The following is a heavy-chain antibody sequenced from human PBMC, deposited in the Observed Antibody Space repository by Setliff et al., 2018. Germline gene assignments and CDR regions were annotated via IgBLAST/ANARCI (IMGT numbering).Heavy chain of an antibody. CDR1: GDSISDYH. Sequence: ETLSLTCRVSGDSISDYHWSWIRQPPGQGLEWIGYIYSSGRTNYNPSLKSRVSLSLDTSKNQFSLKLTSVTAADTAVYFCARSLGSGSYYNSRPFYSDYWGQGTLVTVSS. CDR2: IYSSGRT. D-gene: IGHD3-10*01. J-gene: IGHJ4*02. V-gene: IGHV4-4*09. CDR3: ARSLGSGSYYNSRPFYSDY.